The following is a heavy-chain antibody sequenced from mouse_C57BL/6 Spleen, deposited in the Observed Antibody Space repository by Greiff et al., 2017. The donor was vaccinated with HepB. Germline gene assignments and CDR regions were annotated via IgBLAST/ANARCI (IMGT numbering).Heavy chain of an antibody. CDR2: INYDGSST. J-gene: IGHJ2*01. CDR1: GFTFSDYY. Sequence: EVKLVESEGGLVQPGSSMKLSCTASGFTFSDYYMAWVRQVPEKGLEWVANINYDGSSTYYLDSLKSRFIISRDNAKNILYLQMSSLKSEDTATYYCARELGGDFDYWGQGTTLTVSS. V-gene: IGHV5-16*01. CDR3: ARELGGDFDY. D-gene: IGHD4-1*01.